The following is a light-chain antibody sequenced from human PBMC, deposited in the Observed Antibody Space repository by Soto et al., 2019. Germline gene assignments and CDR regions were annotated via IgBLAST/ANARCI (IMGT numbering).Light chain of an antibody. CDR3: QQYNKWPPYT. Sequence: EIVMPQSPATLSLSPGERATLSCRVSQSVNSNLAWYQQKPGQAPRLLIFGASTRATGIPARFSGSGSGTEFALTISSLQSEDFAVYYCQQYNKWPPYTFGQGTKVDIK. CDR1: QSVNSN. CDR2: GAS. V-gene: IGKV3-15*01. J-gene: IGKJ2*01.